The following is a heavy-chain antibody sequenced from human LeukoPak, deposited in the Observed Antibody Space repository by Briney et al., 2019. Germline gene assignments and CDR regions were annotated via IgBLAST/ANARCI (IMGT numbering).Heavy chain of an antibody. D-gene: IGHD3-10*01. CDR1: GFTFSSYV. V-gene: IGHV3-74*03. Sequence: PGGSLRLSCAASGFTFSSYVMYWVRQAPGKGLVWVSRINSDGSSTTYADSVKGRFTISRDNAKNTLHLQMNSLRAEDTAVYYCARVGTNWYFDLWGRGALVTVSS. J-gene: IGHJ2*01. CDR3: ARVGTNWYFDL. CDR2: INSDGSST.